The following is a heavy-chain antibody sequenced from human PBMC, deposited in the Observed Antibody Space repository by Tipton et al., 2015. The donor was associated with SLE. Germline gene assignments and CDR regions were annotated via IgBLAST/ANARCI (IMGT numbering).Heavy chain of an antibody. CDR2: IYNSGST. V-gene: IGHV4-59*08. CDR3: ARNLGPTEDTSGYTDVFDI. CDR1: GGSISTYF. D-gene: IGHD1-1*01. J-gene: IGHJ3*02. Sequence: TLSLTCSVSGGSISTYFWTWIRQPPGKGLEWMGDIYNSGSTNYNPSLKSRVTISVDTSNNHLSLKLSSVTAADTAVYYCARNLGPTEDTSGYTDVFDIWGQGTMVTVSS.